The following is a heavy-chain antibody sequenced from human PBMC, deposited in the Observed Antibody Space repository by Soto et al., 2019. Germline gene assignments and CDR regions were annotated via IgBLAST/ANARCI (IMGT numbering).Heavy chain of an antibody. CDR2: ISGGGDAA. CDR1: GFTFLNYA. D-gene: IGHD7-27*01. V-gene: IGHV3-23*01. J-gene: IGHJ2*01. CDR3: ARKILGSTTRPNYWYFDL. Sequence: EVQVLESGGGLVQRGGSLRLSFAGLGFTFLNYAMNWVRRPPGKGLEWVSSISGGGDAAFFPDSVRGRFTISRDNSKNTVTLQMNSLGVDDTAVYYCARKILGSTTRPNYWYFDLWGRGTLVTVSS.